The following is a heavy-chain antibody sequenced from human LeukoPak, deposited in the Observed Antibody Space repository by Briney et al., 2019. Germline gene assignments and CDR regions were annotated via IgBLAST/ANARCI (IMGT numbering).Heavy chain of an antibody. CDR3: ARGEYYGSGSYYLFDY. CDR1: GFTFSSYD. V-gene: IGHV3-13*05. CDR2: IGTAGDP. D-gene: IGHD3-10*01. J-gene: IGHJ4*02. Sequence: GGSLTLSCAASGFTFSSYDMHWVRQATGKGLDWVSAIGTAGDPYYPGSVKGRFTISRENAKNSLYLQMNSLRAGDTAVYYCARGEYYGSGSYYLFDYWGQGTLVTVSS.